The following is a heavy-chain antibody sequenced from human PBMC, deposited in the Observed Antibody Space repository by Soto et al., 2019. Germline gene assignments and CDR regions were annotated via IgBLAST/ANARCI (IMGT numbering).Heavy chain of an antibody. J-gene: IGHJ6*02. CDR2: INAIIGKA. V-gene: IGHV1-3*01. CDR3: ARGLAAAAGGNYYYYGMDV. Sequence: GASVKVSCKASGYTFTSYAMHWVRQAPGQRLEWMGGINAIIGKANYSQKFQGRVTITADTSTSTAYMELSSLRSEDTAVYYCARGLAAAAGGNYYYYGMDVWGQGTTVTVSS. D-gene: IGHD6-13*01. CDR1: GYTFTSYA.